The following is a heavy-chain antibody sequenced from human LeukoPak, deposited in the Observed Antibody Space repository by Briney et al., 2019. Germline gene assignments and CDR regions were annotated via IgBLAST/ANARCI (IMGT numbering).Heavy chain of an antibody. Sequence: SETLSLTCTVSGGSISSGPYYWIWIRQHPGKGLEWIGYITYSGNTYYYPALNSRVTVSLDTSKTQFSLKLSSVAAADTAVYYCARIAYDALDSYYYGMDVWGQGTTVTVSS. D-gene: IGHD2-21*01. CDR2: ITYSGNT. V-gene: IGHV4-31*03. J-gene: IGHJ6*02. CDR3: ARIAYDALDSYYYGMDV. CDR1: GGSISSGPYY.